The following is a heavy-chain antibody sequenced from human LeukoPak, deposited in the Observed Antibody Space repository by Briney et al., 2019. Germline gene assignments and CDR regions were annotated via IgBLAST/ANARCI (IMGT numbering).Heavy chain of an antibody. V-gene: IGHV4-39*07. D-gene: IGHD3-16*01. CDR3: ARVTVLVRHNWFDP. Sequence: SETLSLTCTVSGGSISSSSYYWGWIRQPPGKGLEWIGSIYYSGSTYYNPSLKSRVTISVDTSKNQFSLKLSSVTAADTAVYYCARVTVLVRHNWFDPWGQGTLVTVSS. CDR1: GGSISSSSYY. J-gene: IGHJ5*02. CDR2: IYYSGST.